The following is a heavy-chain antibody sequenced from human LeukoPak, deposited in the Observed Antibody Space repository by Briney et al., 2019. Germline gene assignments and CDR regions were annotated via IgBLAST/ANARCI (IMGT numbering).Heavy chain of an antibody. Sequence: PGGSLRLSCAASGLTFSSYWMTWVRQAPGKGLVWVANIKQDGSEKYYVDSVKGRFTISRDNAKNSLYLQMNSLRAEDTAVYYCARARYCSSGSCYVDYWGQGTLVTVSS. J-gene: IGHJ4*02. D-gene: IGHD2-15*01. CDR3: ARARYCSSGSCYVDY. CDR2: IKQDGSEK. V-gene: IGHV3-7*04. CDR1: GLTFSSYW.